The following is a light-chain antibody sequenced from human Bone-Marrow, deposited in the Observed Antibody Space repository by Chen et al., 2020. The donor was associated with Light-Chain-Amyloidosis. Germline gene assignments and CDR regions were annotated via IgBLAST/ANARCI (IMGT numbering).Light chain of an antibody. CDR1: SSNIGAGYD. J-gene: IGLJ2*01. V-gene: IGLV1-40*01. Sequence: QSVLTQPPSVSGAPGQRVTISCTGSSSNIGAGYDVHWYQQLPGTAPKLLIFGNTNRPAGLPDRFSDSKSGTSASLAITGLQAEDEADYFCQSYDSSLSGSVVFGGGTKPTVL. CDR3: QSYDSSLSGSVV. CDR2: GNT.